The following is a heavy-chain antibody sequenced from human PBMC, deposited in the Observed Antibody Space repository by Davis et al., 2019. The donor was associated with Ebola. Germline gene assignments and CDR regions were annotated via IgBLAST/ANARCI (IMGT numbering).Heavy chain of an antibody. V-gene: IGHV3-30*04. CDR3: VKDLLGFWSGYYID. CDR1: GFTFSTYA. J-gene: IGHJ4*02. D-gene: IGHD3-3*01. Sequence: GESLKISCAASGFTFSTYAMHWVHQAPGKGLEWVAVISYDGSTKYYTDSVKGRFTISRDNSKNTLYLQMSSLRAEDTAVYYCVKDLLGFWSGYYIDWGQGTLVTVSS. CDR2: ISYDGSTK.